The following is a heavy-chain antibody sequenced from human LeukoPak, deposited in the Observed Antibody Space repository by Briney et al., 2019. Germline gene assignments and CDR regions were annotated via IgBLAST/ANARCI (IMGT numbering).Heavy chain of an antibody. Sequence: ASVKVSCKASGYTFTGYYMHWVRQAPGQGLEWMGWINPNSGGTNYAQKFQGRVTMTRDTSISTAYMELSRLRSDDTAVYYCARDRDIAAAGTGWFDPWGQGTLVTVSS. D-gene: IGHD6-13*01. CDR3: ARDRDIAAAGTGWFDP. CDR1: GYTFTGYY. CDR2: INPNSGGT. J-gene: IGHJ5*02. V-gene: IGHV1-2*02.